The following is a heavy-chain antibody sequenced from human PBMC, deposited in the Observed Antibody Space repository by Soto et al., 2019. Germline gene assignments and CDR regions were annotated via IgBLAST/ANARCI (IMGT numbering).Heavy chain of an antibody. CDR2: IIPIFGTA. J-gene: IGHJ6*02. D-gene: IGHD6-13*01. CDR3: ARAERIAAAGTFTYYYGMDV. Sequence: QVQLVQSGAEVKKPGSSVKVSCKASGGTFSSYAISWVRQAPGQGLEWMGGIIPIFGTANYAQKFQGRVTITADESTSTACMELSSLRSEDTAVYYCARAERIAAAGTFTYYYGMDVWGQGTTVTVSS. CDR1: GGTFSSYA. V-gene: IGHV1-69*12.